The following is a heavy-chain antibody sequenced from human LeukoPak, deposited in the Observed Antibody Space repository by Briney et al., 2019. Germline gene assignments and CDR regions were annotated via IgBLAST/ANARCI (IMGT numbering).Heavy chain of an antibody. Sequence: SETLSLTCRVSGGSIIGYYWSWIRQTPGKGLEWIAYVYETGGTNYNPSLKSRVTISQDTSRNQISLKLASVTAADTAVYYCARGNSSGWYGGSDYWGQGSLVTVSS. V-gene: IGHV4-59*01. CDR1: GGSIIGYY. J-gene: IGHJ4*02. CDR2: VYETGGT. D-gene: IGHD6-19*01. CDR3: ARGNSSGWYGGSDY.